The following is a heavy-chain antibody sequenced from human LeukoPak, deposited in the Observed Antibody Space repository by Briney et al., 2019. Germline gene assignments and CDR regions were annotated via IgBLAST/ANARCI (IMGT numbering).Heavy chain of an antibody. J-gene: IGHJ5*02. CDR3: ARAPYYYDSSGYHNWFDP. D-gene: IGHD3-22*01. Sequence: PGASVKVSCKASGYTFTGYHMHWVRQAPGQGLEWMGIINPSGGSTSYAQKFQGRVTMTRDTSTSTVYMELSSLRSEDTAVYYCARAPYYYDSSGYHNWFDPWGQGTLVTVSS. V-gene: IGHV1-46*01. CDR1: GYTFTGYH. CDR2: INPSGGST.